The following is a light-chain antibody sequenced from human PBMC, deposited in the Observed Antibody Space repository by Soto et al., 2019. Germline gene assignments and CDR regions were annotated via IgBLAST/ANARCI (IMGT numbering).Light chain of an antibody. CDR2: DVS. J-gene: IGLJ1*01. Sequence: QSALTQPASVSGSPGQSITISCTGTSSDVGGYNYVSWYQQHPGKAPKLMIYDVSNRPSGVSNRFSGSKSGNTASLTISGLQDDDEADYYCSSYTSSSTRVFGTGTKVTVL. CDR1: SSDVGGYNY. V-gene: IGLV2-14*01. CDR3: SSYTSSSTRV.